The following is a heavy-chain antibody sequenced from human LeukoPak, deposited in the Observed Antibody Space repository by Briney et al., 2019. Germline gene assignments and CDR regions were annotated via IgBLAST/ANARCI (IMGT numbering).Heavy chain of an antibody. J-gene: IGHJ6*02. D-gene: IGHD3-10*01. CDR1: GFTFSSYA. CDR3: ARDPSGSPYYYYYGMDV. Sequence: GGSLRLSCAASGFTFSSYAMHRVRQAPGKGLEWVAVISYDGSNKYYADSVKGRFTISRDNSKNTLYLQMNSLRAEDTAVYYCARDPSGSPYYYYYGMDVWGQGTTVTVSS. V-gene: IGHV3-30*04. CDR2: ISYDGSNK.